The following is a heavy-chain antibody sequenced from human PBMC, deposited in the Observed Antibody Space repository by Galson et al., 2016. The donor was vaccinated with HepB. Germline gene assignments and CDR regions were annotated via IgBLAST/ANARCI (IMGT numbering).Heavy chain of an antibody. CDR1: GFTFTDYF. D-gene: IGHD3-9*01. CDR2: INTSSVDT. CDR3: ARSISVRVNLYCDF. J-gene: IGHJ4*02. Sequence: SVKVSCTASGFTFTDYFIHWVRQAPGQGLEWMGRINTSSVDTNYAQNFQGRVTLTRDRSISTAHMEPTSLTSDDTAVSYCARSISVRVNLYCDFWGQGTLVTVSS. V-gene: IGHV1-2*06.